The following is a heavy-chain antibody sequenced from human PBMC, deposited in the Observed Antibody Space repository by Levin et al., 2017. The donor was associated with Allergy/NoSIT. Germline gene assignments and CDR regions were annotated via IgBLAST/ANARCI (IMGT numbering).Heavy chain of an antibody. CDR2: IKQDGTEK. CDR1: RFTFSSYW. J-gene: IGHJ3*02. D-gene: IGHD2-8*02. V-gene: IGHV3-7*04. Sequence: QSGGSLRLSCAASRFTFSSYWMSWVRQAPGKGLQWVANIKQDGTEKYYVDSVKGRFIISKDNAKNLLYLQMTTLRAEDTAVYFCARNWRSAFDIWGQGTMVTVSS. CDR3: ARNWRSAFDI.